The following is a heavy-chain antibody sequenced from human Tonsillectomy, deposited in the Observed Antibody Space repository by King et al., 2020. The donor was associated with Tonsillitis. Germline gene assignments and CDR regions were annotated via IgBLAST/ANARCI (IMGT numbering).Heavy chain of an antibody. Sequence: QLQESGPGLVKPSETLSLTCTVSSGSISSYYWSWIRQPPGKGLEWIGYISYSGSTNYNPSLKSRVTVSVDTSKNQFSLKLSSVTAADTAVYYCARVDPPRDGFLPGDYWGQGTLVTVSS. J-gene: IGHJ4*02. V-gene: IGHV4-59*01. CDR2: ISYSGST. CDR3: ARVDPPRDGFLPGDY. CDR1: SGSISSYY. D-gene: IGHD5-24*01.